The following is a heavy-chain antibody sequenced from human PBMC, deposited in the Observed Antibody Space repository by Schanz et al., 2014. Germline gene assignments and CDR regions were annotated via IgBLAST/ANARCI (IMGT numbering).Heavy chain of an antibody. CDR3: AKKVPAYNPFDS. CDR2: IGNGGVTI. CDR1: GFTFSGNA. J-gene: IGHJ4*02. Sequence: VHLMESGGGVVQPGRSLRLSCAASGFTFSGNAMHWVRQAPGKGLEWVSYIGNGGVTIYYADSVKGRFTISRDNSKNTLYLQMNSLRPEDTAVYCCAKKVPAYNPFDSWGQGTLVTVSS. V-gene: IGHV3-48*01. D-gene: IGHD1-1*01.